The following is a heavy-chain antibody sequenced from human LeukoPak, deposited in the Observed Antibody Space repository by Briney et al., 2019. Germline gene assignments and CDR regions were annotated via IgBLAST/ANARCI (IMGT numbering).Heavy chain of an antibody. CDR3: ARGFYFSMTELYYLDL. V-gene: IGHV3-7*04. CDR1: GFTFSRYE. Sequence: GGSLRLSCAVSGFTFSRYEMSWVRQAPGKGLEWVANIKQDETEKFYVDSVKGRFTISRDNAKNSLYLQMNSLRVEDSAVYYCARGFYFSMTELYYLDLWGRGTLVTVSS. D-gene: IGHD2-8*01. J-gene: IGHJ2*01. CDR2: IKQDETEK.